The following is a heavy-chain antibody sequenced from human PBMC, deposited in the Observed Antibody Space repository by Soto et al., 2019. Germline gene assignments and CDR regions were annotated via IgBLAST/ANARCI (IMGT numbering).Heavy chain of an antibody. V-gene: IGHV5-10-1*01. CDR1: GYSFTSYW. D-gene: IGHD6-13*01. CDR2: IDPSDSYT. CDR3: ARPYSSSWYEIYYYGMDV. J-gene: IGHJ6*02. Sequence: GSLKISCKGSGYSFTSYWISWVRQMPGKGLEWMGRIDPSDSYTNYSPSFQGHVTISADKSISTAYLQWSSLKASDTAMYYCARPYSSSWYEIYYYGMDVWGQGTTVTVSS.